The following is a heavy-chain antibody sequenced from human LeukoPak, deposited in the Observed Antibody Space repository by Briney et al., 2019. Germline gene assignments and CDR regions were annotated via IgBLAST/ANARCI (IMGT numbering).Heavy chain of an antibody. CDR1: GYTFTGYY. CDR2: INPNSGGT. V-gene: IGHV1-2*02. Sequence: ASVKVSCKASGYTFTGYYMHWVRQAPGQGLEWMGWINPNSGGTNYAQKFQGRVTMARDTSISTAYMELSRLRSDDTAVYYCARVGIVGAPLGWFDPWGQGTLVTVSS. D-gene: IGHD1-26*01. J-gene: IGHJ5*02. CDR3: ARVGIVGAPLGWFDP.